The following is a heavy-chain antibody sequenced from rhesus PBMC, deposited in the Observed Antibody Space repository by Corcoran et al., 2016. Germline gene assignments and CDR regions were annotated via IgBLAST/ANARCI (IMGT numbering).Heavy chain of an antibody. CDR2: IYGSSRSP. Sequence: QLQLQESGPGMVKPSETLSVTCAVSGGSISRSYWSWIRQAQGKGLEWIGYIYGSSRSPNYNTALKIRVTLSVDTSKNQLSLKLSSVTAADTAVYYCAREYCSGIYCRTDYWGQGVLVTVSS. V-gene: IGHV4-169*02. J-gene: IGHJ4*01. CDR1: GGSISRSY. CDR3: AREYCSGIYCRTDY. D-gene: IGHD2-27*01.